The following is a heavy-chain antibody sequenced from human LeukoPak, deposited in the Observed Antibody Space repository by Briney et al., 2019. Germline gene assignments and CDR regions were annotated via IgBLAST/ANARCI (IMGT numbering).Heavy chain of an antibody. CDR3: AKKMDDAFDI. Sequence: GGSLSLSCAASGFTFSTYAMHWVRQAPGKGLDWVAIIWHDGSNKYYADSVKGRFTISRDNAKNSLYLQMNNLRAEDTAVYYCAKKMDDAFDIWGQGTMVTVSS. V-gene: IGHV3-33*03. CDR2: IWHDGSNK. D-gene: IGHD5-24*01. CDR1: GFTFSTYA. J-gene: IGHJ3*02.